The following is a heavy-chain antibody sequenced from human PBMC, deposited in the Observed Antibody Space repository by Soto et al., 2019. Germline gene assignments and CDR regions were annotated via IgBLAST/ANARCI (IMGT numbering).Heavy chain of an antibody. CDR3: ATMGTPVTGLYYFDY. CDR2: ISDSGTT. J-gene: IGHJ4*02. CDR1: GGSISSGNYY. D-gene: IGHD4-17*01. Sequence: QVQLQESGPGLVKPSQTLSLTCTVSGGSISSGNYYWSWIRQPPGKGLEWIGFISDSGTTHYSASLRSRVSISVDTSKNQFSLDLSSVTAADTAVYYCATMGTPVTGLYYFDYWGQGTLVTVSS. V-gene: IGHV4-30-4*01.